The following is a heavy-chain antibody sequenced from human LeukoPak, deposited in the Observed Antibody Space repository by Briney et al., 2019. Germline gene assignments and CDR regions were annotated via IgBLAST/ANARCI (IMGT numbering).Heavy chain of an antibody. V-gene: IGHV1-69*04. CDR1: GGTFSSYA. Sequence: SVKVSCKASGGTFSSYAIIWVRQAPGQGLEWMGRIIPILGIANYAQKFQGRVTITADKSTSTAYMELSSLRSEDTAVYYCARDCSSTSCYTYPNWFDPWGQGTLVTVSS. J-gene: IGHJ5*02. CDR3: ARDCSSTSCYTYPNWFDP. CDR2: IIPILGIA. D-gene: IGHD2-2*02.